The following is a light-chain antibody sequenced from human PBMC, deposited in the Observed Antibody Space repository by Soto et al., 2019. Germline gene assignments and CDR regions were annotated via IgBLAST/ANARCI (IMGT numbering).Light chain of an antibody. CDR1: QSISSW. Sequence: IPMSQSPSTLSASVGDRVTITCLASQSISSWLAWYQQKPGKAPKLLIYDASSLESGVPSRFSGSGSGTEFTLTISSLQPDDFATYYCQQYNSYSWTFGQGTKVDI. CDR3: QQYNSYSWT. V-gene: IGKV1-5*01. J-gene: IGKJ1*01. CDR2: DAS.